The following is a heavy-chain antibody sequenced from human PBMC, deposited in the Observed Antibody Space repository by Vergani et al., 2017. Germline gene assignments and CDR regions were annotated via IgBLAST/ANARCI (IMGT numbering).Heavy chain of an antibody. Sequence: QVQLVQSGAEVKKPGSSVKVSCKASGGTFSSYDINWVRQATGQGLEWMGWMNPNSGNTGYAQKFQGRVTMTRNTSISTAYMELSSLRSEDTAVYYCARGEPWGVVIGSNWFDPWGQGTLVTVSS. CDR2: MNPNSGNT. CDR1: GGTFSSYD. CDR3: ARGEPWGVVIGSNWFDP. J-gene: IGHJ5*02. D-gene: IGHD3-22*01. V-gene: IGHV1-8*02.